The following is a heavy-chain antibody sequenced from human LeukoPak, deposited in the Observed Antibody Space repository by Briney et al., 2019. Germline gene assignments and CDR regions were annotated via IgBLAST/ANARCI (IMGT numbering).Heavy chain of an antibody. CDR3: AREVTPYY. Sequence: PGGSLRLSCAVYGFTSSSYWMSWVRQAPGTGLEWVANIEQDGSGKYSVDSVKGRFTISRDNAKNSLYLQMNSLRAEDTAVYYCAREVTPYYWGQGTLVTVSS. CDR1: GFTSSSYW. CDR2: IEQDGSGK. D-gene: IGHD2-21*02. J-gene: IGHJ4*02. V-gene: IGHV3-7*01.